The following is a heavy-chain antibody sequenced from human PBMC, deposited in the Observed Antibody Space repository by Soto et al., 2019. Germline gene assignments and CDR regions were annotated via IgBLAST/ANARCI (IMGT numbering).Heavy chain of an antibody. Sequence: QVQLVESGGGVVQPGRSLRLSCAAAGFTFSSYGMHWVRQPPGKGLEWVAVISYDGSNKYYADSVKGRFTISRDNWKNTLYLQMSSLRAEDKAVYYCAKDLRIVVVVAATEYYYGMDVWGQGTTVTVSS. V-gene: IGHV3-30*18. CDR2: ISYDGSNK. CDR1: GFTFSSYG. J-gene: IGHJ6*02. CDR3: AKDLRIVVVVAATEYYYGMDV. D-gene: IGHD2-15*01.